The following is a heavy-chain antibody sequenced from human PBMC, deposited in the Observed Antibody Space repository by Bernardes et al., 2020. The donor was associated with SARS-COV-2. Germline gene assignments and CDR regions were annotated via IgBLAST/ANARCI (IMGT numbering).Heavy chain of an antibody. V-gene: IGHV5-10-1*01. CDR3: ARHSRVTWLHGVYYFDY. Sequence: GESLKISCKGSGYSFTSYWISWVRQMPGKGLEWMGRIDPSDSYTNYSPSFQGHVTISADKSISTAYLQWSSLKASDTAMYYCARHSRVTWLHGVYYFDYWGQGTLVTVSS. CDR1: GYSFTSYW. CDR2: IDPSDSYT. J-gene: IGHJ4*02. D-gene: IGHD3-22*01.